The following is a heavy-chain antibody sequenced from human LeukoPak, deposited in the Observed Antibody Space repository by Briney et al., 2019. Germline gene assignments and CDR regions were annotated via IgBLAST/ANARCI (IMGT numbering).Heavy chain of an antibody. CDR2: ISPYNGDT. V-gene: IGHV1-18*01. CDR3: ARTNLDCKSGVCYDY. J-gene: IGHJ4*02. D-gene: IGHD2-8*01. CDR1: GYTFTDDG. Sequence: ASVKVSCKASGYTFTDDGTSWVRQGPGQGLEWVGWISPYNGDTKYADKVLGRVTMSADISTTTAYMELRSLRSDDTAVYYCARTNLDCKSGVCYDYWGQGTPVTVSS.